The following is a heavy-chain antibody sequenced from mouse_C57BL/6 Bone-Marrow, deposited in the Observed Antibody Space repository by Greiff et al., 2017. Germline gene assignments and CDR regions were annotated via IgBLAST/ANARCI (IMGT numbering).Heavy chain of an antibody. CDR3: AKIQLRRGYFDY. Sequence: QVQLQQPGAELVRPGSSVKLSCKASGYTFTSYWMHWVKQRPIQGLEWIGNIDPSDSETHYNQKFKDKATLTVDKSSSTAYMQLSSLTSEDSAVYYWAKIQLRRGYFDYWGQGTTLTVSS. CDR2: IDPSDSET. J-gene: IGHJ2*01. V-gene: IGHV1-52*01. CDR1: GYTFTSYW. D-gene: IGHD4-1*02.